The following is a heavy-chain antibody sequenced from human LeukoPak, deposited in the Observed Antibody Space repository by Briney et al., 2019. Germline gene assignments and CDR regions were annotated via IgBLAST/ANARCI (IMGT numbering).Heavy chain of an antibody. J-gene: IGHJ4*02. D-gene: IGHD3-22*01. CDR3: ARDLSYYDSSGSFDY. CDR1: GYTFTGYY. CDR2: INPNSGGT. Sequence: ASVKVSCKASGYTFTGYYMHWVRQAPGQGLEWMGWINPNSGGTNHAQKFQGRVTMTRDTSISTAYMELSRLRSDDTAVYYCARDLSYYDSSGSFDYWGQGTLVTVSS. V-gene: IGHV1-2*02.